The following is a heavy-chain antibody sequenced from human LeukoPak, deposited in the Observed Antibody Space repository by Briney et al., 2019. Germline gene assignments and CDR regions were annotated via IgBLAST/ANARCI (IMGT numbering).Heavy chain of an antibody. CDR2: ISRGGST. V-gene: IGHV4-34*01. CDR1: GGSFSGYY. J-gene: IGHJ6*03. CDR3: ARRTKVRGVDSYYYMDV. D-gene: IGHD4-17*01. Sequence: PSETLSLTCAVYGGSFSGYYWSWIRQPPGKGLEWIGDISRGGSTNYNPSLNNRVTMLVDTSKNRFSLKPSSVTAADTAVYYCARRTKVRGVDSYYYMDVWGKGTTVSISS.